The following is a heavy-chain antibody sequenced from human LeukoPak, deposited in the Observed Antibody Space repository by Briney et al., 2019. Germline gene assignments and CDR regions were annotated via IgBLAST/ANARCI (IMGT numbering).Heavy chain of an antibody. Sequence: GGSLRLSCAASGFTFSSYWMHWVRQAPGKGLVWVSHINNDGGSTSYADSVKGRFTISRDNAKNTLYLQMNSLRAEDTAVYYCSRVRSSWNAFDIWGHGTMVTVSS. CDR1: GFTFSSYW. D-gene: IGHD6-13*01. J-gene: IGHJ3*02. V-gene: IGHV3-74*01. CDR3: SRVRSSWNAFDI. CDR2: INNDGGST.